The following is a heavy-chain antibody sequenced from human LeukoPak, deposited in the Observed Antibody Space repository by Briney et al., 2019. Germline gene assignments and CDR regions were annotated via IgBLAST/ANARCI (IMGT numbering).Heavy chain of an antibody. D-gene: IGHD1-26*01. J-gene: IGHJ4*02. Sequence: PSETLSLTCAVYGGSFSGYYWSWIRQPPGKGLEWIGSIYYSGSTYYNPSLKSRVTISVDTSKNQFSLKLSSVTAADTAVYYCARQGAATKKNYFDYWGQGTLVTVSS. CDR1: GGSFSGYY. CDR2: IYYSGST. CDR3: ARQGAATKKNYFDY. V-gene: IGHV4-34*01.